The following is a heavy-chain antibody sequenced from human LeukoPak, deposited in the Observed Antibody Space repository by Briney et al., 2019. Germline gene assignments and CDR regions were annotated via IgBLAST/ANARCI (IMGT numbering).Heavy chain of an antibody. J-gene: IGHJ4*02. V-gene: IGHV3-15*01. CDR3: TTDLGHFGDVVATIGFDY. CDR2: IKSKTDGGTT. Sequence: TGGSVRLSCAASGFTFSNAWMSWVRQAPGKGLEWVGRIKSKTDGGTTDYAAPVKGRFTISRDDSKNTLYLKMNSLKTEDTAMYYFTTDLGHFGDVVATIGFDYWGQGTLATVSS. D-gene: IGHD5-12*01. CDR1: GFTFSNAW.